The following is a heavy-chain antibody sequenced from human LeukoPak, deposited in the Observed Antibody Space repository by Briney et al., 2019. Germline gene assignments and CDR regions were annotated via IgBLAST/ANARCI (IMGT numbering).Heavy chain of an antibody. J-gene: IGHJ5*02. Sequence: ASVKVSCKASGYTFTSYYMHWVRQAPGQGLEWMGIINPSGGSTSYAQKFQGRVTMTEDTSTDTAYMELSSLRSEDTAVYYCATYYYDSSGFNWFDPWGQGTLVTVSS. V-gene: IGHV1-46*01. CDR2: INPSGGST. CDR1: GYTFTSYY. CDR3: ATYYYDSSGFNWFDP. D-gene: IGHD3-22*01.